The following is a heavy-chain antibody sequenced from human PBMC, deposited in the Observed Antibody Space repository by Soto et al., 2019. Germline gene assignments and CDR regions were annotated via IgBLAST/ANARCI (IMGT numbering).Heavy chain of an antibody. CDR2: IWYDGSNK. CDR1: GFTFRNYG. J-gene: IGHJ5*02. Sequence: VQLVESGGGVVQPGRSLRLSCAASGFTFRNYGMHWVRQAPGKGLEWLAVIWYDGSNKYYADSVKGRFTISRDNSKNTLYLQMNSLRADDTAVYYCARDVRSRRYDLWGQGTLVTVSS. CDR3: ARDVRSRRYDL. D-gene: IGHD3-10*02. V-gene: IGHV3-33*01.